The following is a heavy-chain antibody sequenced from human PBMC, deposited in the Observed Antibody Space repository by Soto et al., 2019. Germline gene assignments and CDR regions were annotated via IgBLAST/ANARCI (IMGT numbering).Heavy chain of an antibody. Sequence: ASVKVSCKASGGTFSSYAISWVRQAPGQGLEWMGGIIPIFGTANYAQKFQGRVTITADESTSTAYMELSSLRSEDTAVYYCARVSSGWYLGIDYCGQGTLVTVSS. CDR1: GGTFSSYA. V-gene: IGHV1-69*13. CDR3: ARVSSGWYLGIDY. CDR2: IIPIFGTA. D-gene: IGHD6-19*01. J-gene: IGHJ4*02.